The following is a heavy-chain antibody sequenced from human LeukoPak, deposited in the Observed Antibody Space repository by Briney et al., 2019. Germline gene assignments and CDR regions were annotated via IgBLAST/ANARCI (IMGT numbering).Heavy chain of an antibody. J-gene: IGHJ2*01. CDR2: IYSGVST. V-gene: IGHV3-53*01. Sequence: GGSLRLSCAASGFTVSSNYMSWVRQAPGKGLEWVSVIYSGVSTYYADSVKGRFTISRDNSKNTLYLQMNSLRAEDTALYYCARDRRYYYSSGYYFHWYFELWGRGTLVTVSS. D-gene: IGHD3-22*01. CDR3: ARDRRYYYSSGYYFHWYFEL. CDR1: GFTVSSNY.